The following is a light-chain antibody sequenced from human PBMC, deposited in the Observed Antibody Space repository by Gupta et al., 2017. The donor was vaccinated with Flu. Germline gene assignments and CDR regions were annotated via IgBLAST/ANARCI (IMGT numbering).Light chain of an antibody. CDR1: ISNVGTNH. V-gene: IGLV1-47*01. CDR3: AAWDDNLFAWL. CDR2: RNN. Sequence: SISNVGTNHVYWYQHLPGRAPKLLIYRNNQRPSGVPDRLSGSKSGTSASLAISGLRSEDEADYYCAAWDDNLFAWLFGGGTKLTVL. J-gene: IGLJ3*02.